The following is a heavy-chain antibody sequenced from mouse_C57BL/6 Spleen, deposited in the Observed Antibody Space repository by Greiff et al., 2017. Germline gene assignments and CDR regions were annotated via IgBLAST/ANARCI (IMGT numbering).Heavy chain of an antibody. V-gene: IGHV1-75*01. Sequence: QVQLQQSGPELVKPGASVKISCKASGYTFTDYYINWVKQRPGQGLEWIGWIFPGSGSTDYNEKFTGKATLTVDKSSSTAYMFLSSLTSEDSAVYFCSRGAIVNVDFDYWGQGTTLTVSS. J-gene: IGHJ2*01. CDR2: IFPGSGST. CDR3: SRGAIVNVDFDY. D-gene: IGHD2-12*01. CDR1: GYTFTDYY.